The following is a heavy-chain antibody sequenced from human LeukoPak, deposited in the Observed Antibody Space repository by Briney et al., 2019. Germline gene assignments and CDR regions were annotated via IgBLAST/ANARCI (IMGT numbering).Heavy chain of an antibody. J-gene: IGHJ4*02. D-gene: IGHD4-17*01. CDR1: GYTFTGYY. Sequence: ASVKVSCKASGYTFTGYYMHWVRQAPGQGLEWMGWINPNSGGTNYAQKFQGRVTMTRDTSISTAYMELSRLRSDDTAVYYCATWHFPEIYGEVFDYWGQGILVTVSS. V-gene: IGHV1-2*02. CDR3: ATWHFPEIYGEVFDY. CDR2: INPNSGGT.